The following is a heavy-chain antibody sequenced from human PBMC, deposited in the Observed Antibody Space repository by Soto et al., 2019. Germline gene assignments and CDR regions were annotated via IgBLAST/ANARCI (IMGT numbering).Heavy chain of an antibody. CDR2: IYYSGST. CDR1: GVSISSSSYY. CDR3: ARPGSSDPHQGIGWFDP. J-gene: IGHJ5*02. Sequence: SETLSLTCTVSGVSISSSSYYWGWIRQPPGKGLEWIGSIYYSGSTYYNPSLKSRVTISVDTSKNQFSLKLSSVTAADTAVYYCARPGSSDPHQGIGWFDPWGQGTLVTVSS. D-gene: IGHD3-10*01. V-gene: IGHV4-39*01.